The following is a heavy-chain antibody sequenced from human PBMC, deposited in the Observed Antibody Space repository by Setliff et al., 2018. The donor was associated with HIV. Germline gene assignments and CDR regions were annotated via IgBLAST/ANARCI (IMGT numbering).Heavy chain of an antibody. CDR1: GGSISSGGYY. CDR3: ASLFHATSAPWLYYFDY. D-gene: IGHD1-26*01. V-gene: IGHV4-31*03. Sequence: SETLSLTCTVSGGSISSGGYYWSWIRQHPGKGLEWIGYIHYSGSTDFNPSLKSRVTISLDTSKNQFSLNLSSVTAADTALYYCASLFHATSAPWLYYFDYWGQGTLVTVSS. CDR2: IHYSGST. J-gene: IGHJ4*02.